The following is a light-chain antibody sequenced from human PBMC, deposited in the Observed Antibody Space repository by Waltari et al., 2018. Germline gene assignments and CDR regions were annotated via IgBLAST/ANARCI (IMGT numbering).Light chain of an antibody. Sequence: QSALTQPASVSGSPGQSITISCTATSSDVGRYNYVSWYQQHPDKVPKLLIFDVIYRPSGVSDRFSGSKSGNTASLTISGLRADDEADYYCLSFSAVGTRVFGTGTRVTVL. CDR2: DVI. CDR3: LSFSAVGTRV. CDR1: SSDVGRYNY. V-gene: IGLV2-14*03. J-gene: IGLJ1*01.